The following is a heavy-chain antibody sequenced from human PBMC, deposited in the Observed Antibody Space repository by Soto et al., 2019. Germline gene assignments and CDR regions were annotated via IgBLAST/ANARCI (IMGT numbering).Heavy chain of an antibody. CDR1: GFTFSSYA. CDR3: ANTPTLGVVPAMVHYYYMDV. Sequence: GGSLRLSCAASGFTFSSYAMSWVRQAPGKGLEWVSAISGSGGSTYYADSVKGRFTISRDNSKNTLYLQMNSLRAEDTAVYYCANTPTLGVVPAMVHYYYMDVWGKGTTVTVSS. CDR2: ISGSGGST. V-gene: IGHV3-23*01. D-gene: IGHD2-2*01. J-gene: IGHJ6*03.